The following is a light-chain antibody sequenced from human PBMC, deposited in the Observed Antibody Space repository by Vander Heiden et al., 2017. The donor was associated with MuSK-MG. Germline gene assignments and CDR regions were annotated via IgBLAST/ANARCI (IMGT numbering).Light chain of an antibody. Sequence: QSVLTQPPSASGTPGPRVTISCSGSSSNIGSNTVNWYQQLPGTAPKLLIYSNNQRPSGVPDRFSGSKSGTSASLAISGLQAEEEADYYCAAWDDSLNGWVFGGGTKLTGL. CDR2: SNN. V-gene: IGLV1-44*01. CDR1: SSNIGSNT. J-gene: IGLJ3*02. CDR3: AAWDDSLNGWV.